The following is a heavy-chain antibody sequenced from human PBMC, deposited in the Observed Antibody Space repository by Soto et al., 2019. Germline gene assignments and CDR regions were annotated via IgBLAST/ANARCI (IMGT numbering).Heavy chain of an antibody. CDR1: GGSFSTYA. V-gene: IGHV1-69*06. J-gene: IGHJ6*02. D-gene: IGHD4-17*01. Sequence: GASVKVSCKASGGSFSTYAISWVRQAPGQGLEWMGGIIPIFGTPNYAQKFQGRVTITADRSTSTAYLELNSLRSEDTAVYYCARGRKTTVTPYYYYGMDVWGQGTTVTVSS. CDR3: ARGRKTTVTPYYYYGMDV. CDR2: IIPIFGTP.